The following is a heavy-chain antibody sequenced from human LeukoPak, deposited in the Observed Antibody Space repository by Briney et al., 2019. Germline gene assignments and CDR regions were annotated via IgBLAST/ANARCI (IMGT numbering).Heavy chain of an antibody. Sequence: PGGSLRLSCAASGFTFSSYAMSWVRQAPGKGLEWVSAISGSGGSTYYADSVKGRFTISRDNSKNTLYLQMNSLRAEDTAVYYCAKPLRLGELSSHSGFDYWGQGTLVTVSS. V-gene: IGHV3-23*01. CDR3: AKPLRLGELSSHSGFDY. CDR2: ISGSGGST. J-gene: IGHJ4*02. D-gene: IGHD3-16*02. CDR1: GFTFSSYA.